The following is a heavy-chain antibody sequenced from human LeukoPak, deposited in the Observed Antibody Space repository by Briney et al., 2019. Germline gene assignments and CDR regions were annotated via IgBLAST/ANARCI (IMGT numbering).Heavy chain of an antibody. CDR3: ATDYYGSGSDDY. CDR1: GGSFSGYY. J-gene: IGHJ4*02. D-gene: IGHD3-10*01. V-gene: IGHV4-34*01. Sequence: SETLSLTCAVYGGSFSGYYWSWIRQPPGKGLEWIGEINHSGSTNYNPSLKSRVTISVDTSKTQFSLKLSSVTAADTAVYYCATDYYGSGSDDYWGQGTLVTVSS. CDR2: INHSGST.